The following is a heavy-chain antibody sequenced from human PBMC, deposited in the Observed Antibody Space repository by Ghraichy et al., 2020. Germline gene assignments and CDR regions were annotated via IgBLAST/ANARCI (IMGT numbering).Heavy chain of an antibody. Sequence: SETLSLTCAVYGGSFSGYYWSWIRQPPGKGLEWIGEINHSGSTNYNPSLKSRVTISVDTSKNQFSLKLSSVTAADTAVYYCARGSAMVRGVMYYYYYGMDVWGQGTTVTVAS. D-gene: IGHD3-10*01. J-gene: IGHJ6*02. CDR3: ARGSAMVRGVMYYYYYGMDV. CDR2: INHSGST. CDR1: GGSFSGYY. V-gene: IGHV4-34*01.